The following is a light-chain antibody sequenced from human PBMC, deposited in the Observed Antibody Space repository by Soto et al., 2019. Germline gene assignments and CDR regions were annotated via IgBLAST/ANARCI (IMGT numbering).Light chain of an antibody. CDR3: QQLNSYPRT. Sequence: DIQLTQSPSFLSASVGDRVTITCRASQGISSYLAWYQQKPGKAPKLLIYAASTLQSGVPSRFSGSGSGTEFTLTISSXQPEDFATYYCQQLNSYPRTFGQGTKVDTK. J-gene: IGKJ1*01. CDR2: AAS. V-gene: IGKV1-9*01. CDR1: QGISSY.